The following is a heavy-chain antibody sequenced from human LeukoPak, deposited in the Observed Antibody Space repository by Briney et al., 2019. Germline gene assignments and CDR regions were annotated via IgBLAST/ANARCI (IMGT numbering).Heavy chain of an antibody. CDR3: AGSISMVRGIIT. CDR1: GFTFDDYA. V-gene: IGHV3-43*02. Sequence: PGGSLRLSCAASGFTFDDYAMHWVRQAPGKGLEWVSLISGDGGSTYYADSVKGRFTISRDNAKNSLYLQMNSLRDEDTAVYYCAGSISMVRGIITWGQGTLVTVSS. D-gene: IGHD3-10*01. CDR2: ISGDGGST. J-gene: IGHJ5*02.